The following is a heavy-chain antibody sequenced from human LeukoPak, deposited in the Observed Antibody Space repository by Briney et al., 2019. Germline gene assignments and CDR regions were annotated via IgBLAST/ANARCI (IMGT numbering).Heavy chain of an antibody. Sequence: GGSLRLSCAGSGFTFSNAWMNWVRQVPGKGLEWVGRIKSKPNGGTTDYAAPVKGRFSISRDDSKNTVYVQMNSLKTEDTAVYYCATGGYYFVYWGQGTLVTVSS. D-gene: IGHD3-16*01. CDR1: GFTFSNAW. CDR2: IKSKPNGGTT. CDR3: ATGGYYFVY. V-gene: IGHV3-15*01. J-gene: IGHJ4*02.